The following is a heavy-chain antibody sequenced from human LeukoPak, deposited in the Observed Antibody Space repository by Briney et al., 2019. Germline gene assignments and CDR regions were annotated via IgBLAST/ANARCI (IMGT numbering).Heavy chain of an antibody. CDR3: ARGTYYYGSGSPIYYYYMDV. CDR1: GGSISSSSYY. J-gene: IGHJ6*03. Sequence: PSETLTLTCTVSGGSISSSSYYWGWLRQPPGKGLEWIGSFYYSGSTYYNPSLKSRVTISVDTSKNQFSLKLSSVTAADTAVYYCARGTYYYGSGSPIYYYYMDVWGKGTTVTVSS. V-gene: IGHV4-39*01. CDR2: FYYSGST. D-gene: IGHD3-10*01.